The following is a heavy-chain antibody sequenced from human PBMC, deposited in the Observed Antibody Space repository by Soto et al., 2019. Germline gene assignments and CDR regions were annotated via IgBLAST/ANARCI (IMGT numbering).Heavy chain of an antibody. J-gene: IGHJ5*02. CDR1: GGTFSSYA. CDR2: IIPIFGTA. D-gene: IGHD2-15*01. CDR3: AREYCSGGSCHPRGWFDP. V-gene: IGHV1-69*01. Sequence: QVQLVQSGAEVKKPGSSVKVSCKASGGTFSSYAISWVRQAPGQGLEWMGGIIPIFGTANYAQKFQGRVTITADESTSTAYMELSSLRSEDTAVYYCAREYCSGGSCHPRGWFDPWDQGTLVTVSS.